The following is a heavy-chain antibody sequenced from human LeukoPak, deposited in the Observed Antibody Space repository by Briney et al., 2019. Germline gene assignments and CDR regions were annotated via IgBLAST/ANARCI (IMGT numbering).Heavy chain of an antibody. Sequence: SETLSLTCTVSGGSISSRSYYWGWIRQPPGKGLECIVSIYYSGSTYYNPSLKSRVTISVHTAKNQFSRKLNSVTAADTAVDNCAREKGRAFDMWGQGTMVTVSS. J-gene: IGHJ3*02. CDR2: IYYSGST. CDR3: AREKGRAFDM. V-gene: IGHV4-39*07. CDR1: GGSISSRSYY.